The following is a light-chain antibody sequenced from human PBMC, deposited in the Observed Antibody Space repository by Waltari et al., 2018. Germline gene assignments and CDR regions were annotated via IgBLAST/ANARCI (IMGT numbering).Light chain of an antibody. Sequence: QLVLTQSPSASASLGASVKLTCTLSSGHSTNVIAWLQKRPEEGPRYLMKVNSDGSHNKGDEFPVRFSGSSSGAVRYLTISSLQSEDEADYYCQTGGHGTWVFGGGTKLTVL. V-gene: IGLV4-69*01. CDR2: VNSDGSH. CDR1: SGHSTNV. J-gene: IGLJ3*02. CDR3: QTGGHGTWV.